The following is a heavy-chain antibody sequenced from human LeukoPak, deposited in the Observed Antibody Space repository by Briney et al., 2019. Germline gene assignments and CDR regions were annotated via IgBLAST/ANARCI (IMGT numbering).Heavy chain of an antibody. CDR1: GGSISSYY. Sequence: SETLSLTCTVSGGSISSYYWSWIRQPAGKGLEWIGRINTSGGTNYNPSLKSRVTMSVDTSKNQFSLKLSSVTAADTAVYYCAREEETIFGVVPHWFDPWGQGTLVTVSS. CDR3: AREEETIFGVVPHWFDP. D-gene: IGHD3-3*01. V-gene: IGHV4-4*07. J-gene: IGHJ5*02. CDR2: INTSGGT.